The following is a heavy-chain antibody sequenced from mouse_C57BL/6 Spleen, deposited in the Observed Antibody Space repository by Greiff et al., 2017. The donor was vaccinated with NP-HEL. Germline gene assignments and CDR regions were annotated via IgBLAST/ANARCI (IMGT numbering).Heavy chain of an antibody. D-gene: IGHD4-1*01. Sequence: EVKLVESGGGLVKPGGSLKLSCAASGFTFSSYAMSWVRQTPEKRLEWVATISDGGSYTYYPDNVKGRFTISRDNAKNNLYLQMSHLKSEDTALYYCARDEGGTRVYWYFDVWGTGTTVTVSS. CDR2: ISDGGSYT. CDR1: GFTFSSYA. CDR3: ARDEGGTRVYWYFDV. J-gene: IGHJ1*03. V-gene: IGHV5-4*01.